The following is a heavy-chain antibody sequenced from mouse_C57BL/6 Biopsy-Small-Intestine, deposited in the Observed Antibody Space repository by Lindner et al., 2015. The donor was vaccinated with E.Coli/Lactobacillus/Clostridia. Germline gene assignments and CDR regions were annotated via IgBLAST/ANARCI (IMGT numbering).Heavy chain of an antibody. CDR2: IDPSDSET. V-gene: IGHV1-52*01. D-gene: IGHD2-12*01. CDR3: ARSDSFLYFDY. CDR1: GYTFTSYW. J-gene: IGHJ2*01. Sequence: VQLQESGAEVVRPGSSVKLSCKASGYTFTSYWMHWVKQRPKEGLEWIANIDPSDSETHYNQKFKDKATLTVDKSSSTAYMQLSSLTSEDSAVYYCARSDSFLYFDYWGQGTTLTVSS.